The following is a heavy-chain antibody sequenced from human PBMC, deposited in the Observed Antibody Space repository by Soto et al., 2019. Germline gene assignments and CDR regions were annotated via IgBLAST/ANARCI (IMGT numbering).Heavy chain of an antibody. CDR3: ARGATAAGDYGMDV. Sequence: ASVKVSCKASGYTFTSYGISWVRQAPGQGLEWMGWISAYNGNTNYAQKLQGRATMTTDTSTSTAYMELRSLRSDDTAVYYCARGATAAGDYGMDVWGQGTTVTVSS. J-gene: IGHJ6*02. CDR2: ISAYNGNT. D-gene: IGHD6-13*01. V-gene: IGHV1-18*01. CDR1: GYTFTSYG.